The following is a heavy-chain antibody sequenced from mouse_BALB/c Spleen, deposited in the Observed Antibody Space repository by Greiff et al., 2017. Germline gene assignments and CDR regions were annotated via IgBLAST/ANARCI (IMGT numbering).Heavy chain of an antibody. Sequence: VQLKQSGPDLVKPSQSLSLTCTVTGYSITSGYSWHWIRQFPGNKLEWMGYIHYSGSTNYNPSLKSRISFTRDTSKNQFFLQLNSVTTEDTATYYCARSRGITTVVGYFDVWGAGTTVTVSS. V-gene: IGHV3-1*02. CDR2: IHYSGST. D-gene: IGHD1-1*01. CDR3: ARSRGITTVVGYFDV. CDR1: GYSITSGYS. J-gene: IGHJ1*01.